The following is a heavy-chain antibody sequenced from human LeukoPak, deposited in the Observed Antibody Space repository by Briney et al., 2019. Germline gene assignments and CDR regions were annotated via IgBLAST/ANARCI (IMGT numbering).Heavy chain of an antibody. CDR2: IYPSGST. V-gene: IGHV4-38-2*01. J-gene: IGHJ4*02. Sequence: SETLSLTCAVSCYSISSGYYWGWIRQPPGKGLEGIGRIYPSGSTYYNPALKCRVTISVDTSKNPFSLKLSSVSAAATAVKYWAKAGYSGYDTPLECDYWGQGTLVTVSS. D-gene: IGHD5-12*01. CDR3: AKAGYSGYDTPLECDY. CDR1: CYSISSGYY.